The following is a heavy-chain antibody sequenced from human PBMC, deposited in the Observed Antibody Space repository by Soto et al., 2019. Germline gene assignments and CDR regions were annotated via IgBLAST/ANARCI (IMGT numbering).Heavy chain of an antibody. D-gene: IGHD6-13*01. V-gene: IGHV4-39*01. J-gene: IGHJ6*03. Sequence: SETLSLTCSVSDDSINSDKYYWGWIRQPPGKGLEWIGSIYYRGNAYYNPSLQTRVTISLDKSKSQFSLKLNSVTAADTAVYYCARHGGSRGSSWFLAGGRWVYYYYYMDVWGKGTTVTVSS. CDR2: IYYRGNA. CDR1: DDSINSDKYY. CDR3: ARHGGSRGSSWFLAGGRWVYYYYYMDV.